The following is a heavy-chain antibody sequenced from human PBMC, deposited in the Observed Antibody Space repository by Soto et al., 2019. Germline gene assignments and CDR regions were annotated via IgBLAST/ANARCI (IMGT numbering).Heavy chain of an antibody. CDR1: GFTFSSYA. D-gene: IGHD3-3*01. Sequence: GGSLRLSCAASGFTFSSYAMSWVRQAPGKGLEWVSAISGSGGSTYYADSVKGRFTISRDNSKNTLYLQMNSLRAEDTAVYYCAKVIGSPYYDFWSGYSTNWFDPWGQGTLVTVSS. CDR2: ISGSGGST. J-gene: IGHJ5*02. V-gene: IGHV3-23*01. CDR3: AKVIGSPYYDFWSGYSTNWFDP.